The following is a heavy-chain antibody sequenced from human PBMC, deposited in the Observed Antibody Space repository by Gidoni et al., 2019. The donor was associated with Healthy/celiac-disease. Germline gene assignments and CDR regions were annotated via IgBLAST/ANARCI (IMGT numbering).Heavy chain of an antibody. D-gene: IGHD2-2*01. CDR2: IIPIFGTA. V-gene: IGHV1-69*01. CDR1: GGSLSIYA. Sequence: QVQLVQSGAEVQKPGSSVKVSCKDSGGSLSIYAISWVRPAPGQGLEWMGGIIPIFGTANYAQKFQGRVTITADESTSTAYMELSSLRSEDTAVYYCARKGGDIVVVPAAIYDSSGYYPFDYWGQGTLVTVSS. CDR3: ARKGGDIVVVPAAIYDSSGYYPFDY. J-gene: IGHJ4*02.